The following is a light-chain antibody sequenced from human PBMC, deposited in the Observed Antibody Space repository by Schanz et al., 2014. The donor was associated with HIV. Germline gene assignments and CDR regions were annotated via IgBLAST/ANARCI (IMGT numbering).Light chain of an antibody. J-gene: IGLJ3*02. CDR3: AAWDDSLSGPV. CDR1: SSNIGSNT. Sequence: QSVVTQPPSASGTPGQRVTISCSGSSSNIGSNTVNWYQHLPGSAPQLLIYSDNQRPSGVPDRFSGSKSGASASLAISGLRSEDEADYYCAAWDDSLSGPVFGGGTKLTVL. V-gene: IGLV1-44*01. CDR2: SDN.